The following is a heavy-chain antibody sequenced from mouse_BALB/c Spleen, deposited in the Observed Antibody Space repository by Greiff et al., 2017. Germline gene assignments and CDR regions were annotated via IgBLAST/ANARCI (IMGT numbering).Heavy chain of an antibody. J-gene: IGHJ3*01. D-gene: IGHD1-1*01. CDR1: GYTFTDYA. Sequence: VKLVESGPEVVRPGVSVKISCKGSGYTFTDYAMHWVKQSHAKSLEWIGVISTYNGNTNYNQKLKGKATMTVDKSSSTAYMELARLTSEDSAIYYCANYYGSTFFAYWGQGTLVTVSA. V-gene: IGHV1-67*01. CDR2: ISTYNGNT. CDR3: ANYYGSTFFAY.